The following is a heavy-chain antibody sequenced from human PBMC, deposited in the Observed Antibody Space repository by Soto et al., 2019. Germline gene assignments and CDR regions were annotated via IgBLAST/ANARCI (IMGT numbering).Heavy chain of an antibody. CDR2: IVVGTGNT. Sequence: GASVKVSCKASGLTFIDSAVQWVRQTRGHRLEWIGWIVVGTGNTNYAQEFQGRVTITRDMSTNTVYMELSSLRSDDSAVFYCAADVLPYSYDSSGYYFDGFETWGQGTMVTVSS. D-gene: IGHD3-22*01. J-gene: IGHJ3*02. V-gene: IGHV1-58*01. CDR1: GLTFIDSA. CDR3: AADVLPYSYDSSGYYFDGFET.